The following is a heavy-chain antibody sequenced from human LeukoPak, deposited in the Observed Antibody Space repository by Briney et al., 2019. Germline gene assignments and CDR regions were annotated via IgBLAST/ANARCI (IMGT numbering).Heavy chain of an antibody. CDR2: INTNSGAT. Sequence: GASVKVSCKASGYTFMSYYSYGMRQAPGQGPEWLGRINTNSGATKYAQKSRDRVTMTRDTSTNTVYMELSWLTPDDTAVYYCARRFRDSKTYSFDYWGQGSLVTVS. CDR1: GYTFMSYY. CDR3: ARRFRDSKTYSFDY. D-gene: IGHD3-22*01. J-gene: IGHJ4*02. V-gene: IGHV1-2*06.